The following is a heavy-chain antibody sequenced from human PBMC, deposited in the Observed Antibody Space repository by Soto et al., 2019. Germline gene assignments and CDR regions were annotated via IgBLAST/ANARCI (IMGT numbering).Heavy chain of an antibody. V-gene: IGHV6-1*01. CDR1: GDRFSSNGAA. D-gene: IGHD3-10*01. CDR2: TLYRYKWYT. CDR3: ARGKGAGFDV. J-gene: IGHJ3*01. Sequence: SQTLSLSCANSGDRFSSNGAATNCIRQSPSRGLEWLGRTLYRYKWYTDSAVSVDCRITVTPDTSKNQFSLPLSSVTTAHTAFYYSARGKGAGFDVWGQGTVVTVSS.